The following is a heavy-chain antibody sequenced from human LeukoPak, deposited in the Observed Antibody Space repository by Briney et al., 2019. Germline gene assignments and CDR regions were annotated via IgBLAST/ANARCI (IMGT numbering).Heavy chain of an antibody. CDR1: GGSLSGYY. CDR3: ARVSVRSSGRSAFDI. CDR2: INQSGNT. Sequence: SETLSLTCGVYGGSLSGYYWSWIRQAPGKRLEWIGEINQSGNTNYNPSLKSRVTISVDTSKNQFSLRLSSVTAADTAVYYCARVSVRSSGRSAFDIWGQGTMVSVSS. D-gene: IGHD3-22*01. J-gene: IGHJ3*02. V-gene: IGHV4-34*01.